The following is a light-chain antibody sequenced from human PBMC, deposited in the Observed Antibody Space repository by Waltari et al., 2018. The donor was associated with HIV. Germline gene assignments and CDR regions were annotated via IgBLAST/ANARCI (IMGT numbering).Light chain of an antibody. J-gene: IGKJ1*01. CDR3: QQYDKLPPT. Sequence: DIQMTQSPSSLSASVGDRVTITCQASHGVINYLNWYQQKPGEAPKLLIHDASKLETGVPSRFVGSGSGTDFTFTITRLQSEDIATYYCQQYDKLPPTFGQGTKVEIK. V-gene: IGKV1-33*01. CDR2: DAS. CDR1: HGVINY.